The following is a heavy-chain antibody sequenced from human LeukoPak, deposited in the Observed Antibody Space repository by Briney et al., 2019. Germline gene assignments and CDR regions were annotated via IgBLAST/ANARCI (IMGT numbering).Heavy chain of an antibody. D-gene: IGHD6-25*01. CDR3: GRQGYTAAYHFFDY. J-gene: IGHJ4*02. V-gene: IGHV4-4*07. CDR1: NASVNSYF. Sequence: SETLSLTCTVSNASVNSYFWGWVRQPARKGLDWLGRIYTTGTTYYNPSLKSRLTLSIETSKSQFSLTLRSATAADPAVYFCGRQGYTAAYHFFDYWSLGTLVTVSS. CDR2: IYTTGTT.